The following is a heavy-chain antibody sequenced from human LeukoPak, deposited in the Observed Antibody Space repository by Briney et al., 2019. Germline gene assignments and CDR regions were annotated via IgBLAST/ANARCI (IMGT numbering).Heavy chain of an antibody. V-gene: IGHV3-23*01. CDR2: ISSTGGTT. Sequence: GGSLRLSCAASGITFSSYGMSWVRQAPGKGLEWVSSISSTGGTTYYADSVKGRFTISRDNSKNTLYLQMNSLRAEDTAVYYCAKHDSSGWYGNLGYYYYYMDVWGKGTTVTVSS. D-gene: IGHD6-19*01. J-gene: IGHJ6*03. CDR3: AKHDSSGWYGNLGYYYYYMDV. CDR1: GITFSSYG.